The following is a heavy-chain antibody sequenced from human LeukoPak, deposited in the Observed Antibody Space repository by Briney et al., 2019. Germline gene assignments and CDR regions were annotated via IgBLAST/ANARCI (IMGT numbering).Heavy chain of an antibody. CDR1: GYTFTSYA. CDR2: INAGNGNT. D-gene: IGHD3-10*01. J-gene: IGHJ3*02. CDR3: AKEGGSGTDAFDI. V-gene: IGHV1-3*01. Sequence: ASVKVSCKASGYTFTSYAMHWVRQAPGQRLEWMGWINAGNGNTKYSQKFQGRVTITRDTSASTAYMELSSLRSEDTAVYYCAKEGGSGTDAFDIWGQGTMVTVSS.